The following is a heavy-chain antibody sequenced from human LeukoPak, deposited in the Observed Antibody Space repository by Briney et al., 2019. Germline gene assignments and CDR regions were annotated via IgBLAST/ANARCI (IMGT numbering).Heavy chain of an antibody. CDR2: SNAGNGNT. J-gene: IGHJ5*02. CDR1: GYTFTSYA. Sequence: ASVKVSCKASGYTFTSYAMHWVRQAPGQRLEWMGWSNAGNGNTKYSQEFQGRVTITRDTSASTAYMELSSLRSEDMAVYYCARGGLVRGGSSTGHNWFDPWGQGTLVTVSS. V-gene: IGHV1-3*02. D-gene: IGHD1-26*01. CDR3: ARGGLVRGGSSTGHNWFDP.